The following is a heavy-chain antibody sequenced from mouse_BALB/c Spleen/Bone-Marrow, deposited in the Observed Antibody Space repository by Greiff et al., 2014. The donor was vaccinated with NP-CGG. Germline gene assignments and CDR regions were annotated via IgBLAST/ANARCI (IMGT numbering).Heavy chain of an antibody. CDR1: GYTFTSYW. V-gene: IGHV1-69*02. CDR2: IYPSDSYT. CDR3: TRRGAGNAMDY. Sequence: QVQLQQSGAELVRPGASVKLSCKASGYTFTSYWINWVKQRPGQGLEWIGNIYPSDSYTNYNQKFKDKATLTVDKSSSTAYMQLSSPTSEVSAVCYCTRRGAGNAMDYWGQGTSVTVSS. J-gene: IGHJ4*01.